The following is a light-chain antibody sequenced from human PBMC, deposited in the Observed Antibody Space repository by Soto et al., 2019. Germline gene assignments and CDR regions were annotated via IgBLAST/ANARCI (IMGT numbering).Light chain of an antibody. CDR3: FSYAGSSNV. J-gene: IGLJ1*01. CDR2: EVN. V-gene: IGLV2-8*01. CDR1: NSDVGGYNY. Sequence: QSVLTQPPSASGSPGQSVAISCTGTNSDVGGYNYVSWYQQHPGKAPKLMIYEVNKRPSVVPDRFSGSKSGNTASLTVSGLQADDEAYYYCFSYAGSSNVFGTGSKLTVL.